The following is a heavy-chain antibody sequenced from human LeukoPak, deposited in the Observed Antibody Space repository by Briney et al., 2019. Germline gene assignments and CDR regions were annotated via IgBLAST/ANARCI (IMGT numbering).Heavy chain of an antibody. J-gene: IGHJ6*02. D-gene: IGHD1-26*01. V-gene: IGHV3-30*18. CDR1: GFTFSSYG. Sequence: GRSLRLSCAASGFTFSSYGMHWVHQAPGKGLEWVAVISYDGSNKYYADSVKGRFTISRDNSKNTLYLQMNSLRAEDTAVYYCAKEGSYDYYYYGMDVWGQGTTVTVSS. CDR2: ISYDGSNK. CDR3: AKEGSYDYYYYGMDV.